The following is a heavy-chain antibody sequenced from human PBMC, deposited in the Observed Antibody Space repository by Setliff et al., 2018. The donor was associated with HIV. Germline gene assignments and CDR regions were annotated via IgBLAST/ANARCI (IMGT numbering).Heavy chain of an antibody. CDR1: GASTSDNIYY. CDR3: ARPSFGIGGGANFDS. J-gene: IGHJ4*02. V-gene: IGHV4-39*02. Sequence: PSETLSLTCSVTGASTSDNIYYWGWIRHSPGKGLEWIASAHYSGAIFYNPSLKSRVTMSVDTSGSRFSLKLTSVTAADTAVYYCARPSFGIGGGANFDSWGRGTRVTVSS. D-gene: IGHD3-3*01. CDR2: AHYSGAI.